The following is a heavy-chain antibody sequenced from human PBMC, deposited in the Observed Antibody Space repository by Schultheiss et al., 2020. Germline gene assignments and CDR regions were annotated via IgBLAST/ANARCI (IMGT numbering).Heavy chain of an antibody. CDR3: ARGGRSYFDY. Sequence: SETLSLTCTVSGGSISSGSYYWSWIRQPAGKGLEWIGRIYTSGSTNYNPSLKSRVTISVDTSKNQFSLKLSSVTAADTAVYYCARGGRSYFDYWGQGTLVTVAS. V-gene: IGHV4-61*02. CDR1: GGSISSGSYY. CDR2: IYTSGST. J-gene: IGHJ4*02.